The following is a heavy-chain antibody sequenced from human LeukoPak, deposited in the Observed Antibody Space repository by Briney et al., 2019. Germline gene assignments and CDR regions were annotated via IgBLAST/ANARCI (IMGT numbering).Heavy chain of an antibody. J-gene: IGHJ3*02. CDR2: MNPNSGNT. Sequence: ASVKVSCKASGYTFTSYDINWVRQATGQGLEWMGWMNPNSGNTGYAQKFQGRVTMTRNTSISTAYMELSSLRSEDTAVYYCARDGYCSSTSCYFDAFDIWGQGTMVTVSS. V-gene: IGHV1-8*01. CDR1: GYTFTSYD. CDR3: ARDGYCSSTSCYFDAFDI. D-gene: IGHD2-2*03.